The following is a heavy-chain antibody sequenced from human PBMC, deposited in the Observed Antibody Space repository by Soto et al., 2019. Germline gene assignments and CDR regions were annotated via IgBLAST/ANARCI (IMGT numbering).Heavy chain of an antibody. J-gene: IGHJ4*02. CDR3: ASFMVRGVIPDY. V-gene: IGHV4-39*01. CDR2: IYYSGST. Sequence: PSETLSLTCTVSGGSISSSSYYWGWIRQPPGKGLEWIGSIYYSGSTYYNPSLKSRVTISVDTSKNQFSLKLSSVTAADTAVYYCASFMVRGVIPDYWGQGTLVTVSS. CDR1: GGSISSSSYY. D-gene: IGHD3-10*01.